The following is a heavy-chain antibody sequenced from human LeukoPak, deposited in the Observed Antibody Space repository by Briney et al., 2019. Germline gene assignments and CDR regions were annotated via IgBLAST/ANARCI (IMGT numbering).Heavy chain of an antibody. D-gene: IGHD3-9*01. Sequence: GGSLRLPCAASGFTFSSYAMSWVRQAPGKGLEWVSAISGSGGSTYYADSVKGRFTISRDNSKNTLYLQMNSLRAEDTAVYYCAKDLLAYYDILTGVSPFDYWGQGTLVTVSS. CDR2: ISGSGGST. CDR3: AKDLLAYYDILTGVSPFDY. V-gene: IGHV3-23*01. J-gene: IGHJ4*02. CDR1: GFTFSSYA.